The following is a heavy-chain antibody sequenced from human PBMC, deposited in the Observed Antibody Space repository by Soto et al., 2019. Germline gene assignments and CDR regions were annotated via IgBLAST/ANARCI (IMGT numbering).Heavy chain of an antibody. CDR2: IDNGGETI. D-gene: IGHD3-3*01. V-gene: IGHV3-11*01. CDR3: ARGDSIFGVVMGCTRFDP. Sequence: QVQLVESGGGLVKPGGSLRLSCAASGFTFSDYYMTWVRQAPGKGLEWVSYIDNGGETIYYADSVKGRFTMSRDNAKNSVYLQMNSLRAEDTAMYFCARGDSIFGVVMGCTRFDPWGQGTLVTVSS. J-gene: IGHJ5*02. CDR1: GFTFSDYY.